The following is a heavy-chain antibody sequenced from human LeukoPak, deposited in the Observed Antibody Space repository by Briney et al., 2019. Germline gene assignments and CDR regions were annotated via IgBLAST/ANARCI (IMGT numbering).Heavy chain of an antibody. CDR1: GYTFTGYY. CDR3: ASIAARRNFDY. J-gene: IGHJ4*02. D-gene: IGHD6-6*01. CDR2: INRNSGGT. Sequence: WASVKVSCKASGYTFTGYYMHWVRQAPGQGLEWMGWINRNSGGTNYAQKCQGRVTMTRDTSISTAYMELSRLRSDDTAVYYCASIAARRNFDYWGQGTLVTVSS. V-gene: IGHV1-2*02.